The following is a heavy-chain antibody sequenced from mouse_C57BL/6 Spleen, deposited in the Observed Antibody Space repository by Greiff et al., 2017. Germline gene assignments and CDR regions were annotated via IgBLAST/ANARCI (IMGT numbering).Heavy chain of an antibody. CDR3: AKDYYGSSYGAMDY. V-gene: IGHV2-3*01. D-gene: IGHD1-1*01. CDR1: GFSLTSYG. CDR2: IWGDGST. Sequence: VKLVESGPGLVAPSQSLSITCTVSGFSLTSYGVSWVRQPPGKGLEWLGVIWGDGSTTYHSALISRLSISKDNSKSQVFLKLNSMHTDDTATYYCAKDYYGSSYGAMDYWGQGTSVTVSS. J-gene: IGHJ4*01.